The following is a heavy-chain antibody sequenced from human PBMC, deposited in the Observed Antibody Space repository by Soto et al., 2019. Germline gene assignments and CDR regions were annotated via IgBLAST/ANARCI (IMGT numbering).Heavy chain of an antibody. Sequence: ASVKVSCKASGFTFTGHYINWVRQAPGQGLEWMGWINPNSGGTSYAQKFQGRVTMTRDTSITTAYMELSRLSSDDTAVYYCASICSCFRAPLGYLDSRARGTPVPGSA. CDR2: INPNSGGT. CDR3: ASICSCFRAPLGYLDS. V-gene: IGHV1-2*02. D-gene: IGHD2-15*01. CDR1: GFTFTGHY. J-gene: IGHJ4*02.